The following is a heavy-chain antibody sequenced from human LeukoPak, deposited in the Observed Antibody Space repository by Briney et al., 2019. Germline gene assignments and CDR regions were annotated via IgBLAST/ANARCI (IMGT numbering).Heavy chain of an antibody. D-gene: IGHD3-22*01. J-gene: IGHJ4*02. CDR2: IRYDGSNK. CDR1: GFTFSSYG. Sequence: GGSLRLSCAASGFTFSSYGMHWVRQAPGKGLEWVAFIRYDGSNKYYADSVKGRFTISRDNSKNTLYLQMNSLRAEDTAVYYCVQRDYYHRSGSYAGALYFDNWGQGTLVTVSS. CDR3: VQRDYYHRSGSYAGALYFDN. V-gene: IGHV3-30*02.